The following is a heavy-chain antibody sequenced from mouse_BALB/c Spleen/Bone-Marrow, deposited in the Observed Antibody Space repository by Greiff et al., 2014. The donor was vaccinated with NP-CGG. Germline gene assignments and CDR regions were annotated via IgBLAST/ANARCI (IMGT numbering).Heavy chain of an antibody. CDR2: IDPANGNT. J-gene: IGHJ2*01. CDR3: ASNVYGYYFDY. V-gene: IGHV14-3*02. D-gene: IGHD2-2*01. Sequence: EVQLQQSGAELVKPGASVKLSCTASGFNIKDTYMHWVKQRPEQGLEWIGRIDPANGNTKYDPKFQGKATITADTSSNTAYLQLSSLTSEDTAVYYCASNVYGYYFDYWGQGTTLTVSS. CDR1: GFNIKDTY.